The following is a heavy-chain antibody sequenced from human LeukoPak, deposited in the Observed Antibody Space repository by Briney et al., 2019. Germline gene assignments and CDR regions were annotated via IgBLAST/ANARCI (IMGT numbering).Heavy chain of an antibody. V-gene: IGHV3-7*01. CDR1: GFTFSTYW. CDR2: IKPDGSEK. CDR3: ARDQWWQLIAVAITSYFDC. D-gene: IGHD6-19*01. J-gene: IGHJ4*02. Sequence: PGGSLRLSCAASGFTFSTYWMSWVRQAPGKGLEWVANIKPDGSEKYYVDSVRGRFTISRDNAKNSLYLQMNSLRAEDTAVYYCARDQWWQLIAVAITSYFDCWGQGALVTVSS.